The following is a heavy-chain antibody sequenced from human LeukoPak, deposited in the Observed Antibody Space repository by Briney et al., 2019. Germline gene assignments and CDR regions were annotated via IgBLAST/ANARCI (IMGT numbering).Heavy chain of an antibody. J-gene: IGHJ6*02. CDR1: GFTFSSYG. CDR3: AKDGQFGEAYYYGMDV. CDR2: ISYDGSNK. Sequence: PGRSLRLSCAASGFTFSSYGMHWVRQAPGKGLEWVAVISYDGSNKYYADSVKGRFTISRDNSKNTLYLQMNSLRAEDTAVYYCAKDGQFGEAYYYGMDVWGQGTTVTVS. V-gene: IGHV3-30*18. D-gene: IGHD3-10*01.